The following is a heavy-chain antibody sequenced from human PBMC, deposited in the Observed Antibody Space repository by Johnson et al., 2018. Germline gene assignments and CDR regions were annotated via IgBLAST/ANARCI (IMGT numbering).Heavy chain of an antibody. CDR3: ARQQYDAFDI. J-gene: IGHJ3*02. CDR1: GFTFSSYA. Sequence: QVQLVESGGGLVKPGGSLRLSCAASGFTFSSYAMHWVRQAPGTGLEWVAVISYDGSNKYYADSVKGRFTISRDNSKKTLYLQMNSLRAEDTAVYYCARQQYDAFDIWGQGTMVTVSS. CDR2: ISYDGSNK. V-gene: IGHV3-30-3*01. D-gene: IGHD1/OR15-1a*01.